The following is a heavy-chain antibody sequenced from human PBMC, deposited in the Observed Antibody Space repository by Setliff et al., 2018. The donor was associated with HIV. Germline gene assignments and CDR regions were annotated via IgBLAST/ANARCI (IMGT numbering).Heavy chain of an antibody. D-gene: IGHD6-19*01. CDR1: GDTFRSHA. J-gene: IGHJ4*02. CDR2: IIPAFGTA. CDR3: ARAAVAGPWRKLDY. Sequence: SVKVSCKASGDTFRSHAISWVRQAPGRGLDWMGGIIPAFGTANYAQKFQGRVTITTDESTTTVFMELTGLRSEDTAVYYCARAAVAGPWRKLDYWGQGTLVTVS. V-gene: IGHV1-69*05.